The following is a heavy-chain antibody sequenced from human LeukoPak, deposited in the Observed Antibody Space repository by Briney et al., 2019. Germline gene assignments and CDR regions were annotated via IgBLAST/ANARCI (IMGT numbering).Heavy chain of an antibody. D-gene: IGHD5-12*01. CDR3: ATSGAYESSWAFNI. CDR2: IGSRTTTT. V-gene: IGHV3-48*03. J-gene: IGHJ3*02. CDR1: GFTFSTYE. Sequence: AGGSLRLSCEGSGFTFSTYEMNWVRQAPGKGLEWFSYIGSRTTTTYSADSVRGRFIISRDNTKNSVYLKMTSLRADDAAVYSCATSGAYESSWAFNIWGQGTMAAVSS.